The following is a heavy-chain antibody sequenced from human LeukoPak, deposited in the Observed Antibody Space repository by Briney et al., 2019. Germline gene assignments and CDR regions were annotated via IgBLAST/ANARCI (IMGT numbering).Heavy chain of an antibody. D-gene: IGHD1-1*01. CDR1: GFSPRTSGVG. CDR2: IYWNDDK. J-gene: IGHJ4*02. Sequence: EAGPKLVKTTQDLTLTCTLPGFSPRTSGVGGGWIPQPPGKALEWLSLIYWNDDKRYSPSLKSRLTITKDTSKNQVVLTMTNMDPVDTATYYCAHSSRSPAGWNFDYWGQGTLVTVSS. V-gene: IGHV2-5*01. CDR3: AHSSRSPAGWNFDY.